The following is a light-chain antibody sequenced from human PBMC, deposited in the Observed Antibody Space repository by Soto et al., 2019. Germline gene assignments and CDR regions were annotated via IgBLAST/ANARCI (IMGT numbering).Light chain of an antibody. CDR3: QHYNYGWS. Sequence: EIVMTQSPATLSVSPGGRATLSCRASQSVSSNLAWYQQKLGQAPRLLIYGASFRATGIPARFSGSGSETDFTLTISSLQSEDVAVYYCQHYNYGWSFGQGTRVEI. CDR1: QSVSSN. V-gene: IGKV3-15*01. CDR2: GAS. J-gene: IGKJ1*01.